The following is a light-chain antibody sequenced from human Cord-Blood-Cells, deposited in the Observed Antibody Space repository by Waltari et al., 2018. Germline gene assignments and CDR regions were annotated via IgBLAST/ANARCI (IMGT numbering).Light chain of an antibody. V-gene: IGKV1-13*02. J-gene: IGKJ5*01. CDR1: QGISSA. Sequence: AIPLTQSPSSLSASVGDRVTIPCRASQGISSALAWYQQKPGKAPKLLIYDASSLESGVPSRFSGSGSGTDFTLTISSLQPEDFATYYCQQFNSYPITFGQGTRLEIK. CDR3: QQFNSYPIT. CDR2: DAS.